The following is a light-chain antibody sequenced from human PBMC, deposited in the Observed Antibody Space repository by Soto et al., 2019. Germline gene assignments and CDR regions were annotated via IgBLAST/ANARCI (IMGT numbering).Light chain of an antibody. V-gene: IGKV3-20*01. Sequence: EIVLTQSPGTLSLSPGERATLSCRASQSVSSSYLAWYQKKPGQPPRLIFYASSSTASGIPDRFSGSGSGTDFTLTISRLEPEVFAVYYCQQYGSSPPYTFGEGTKLEIK. J-gene: IGKJ2*01. CDR3: QQYGSSPPYT. CDR2: ASS. CDR1: QSVSSSY.